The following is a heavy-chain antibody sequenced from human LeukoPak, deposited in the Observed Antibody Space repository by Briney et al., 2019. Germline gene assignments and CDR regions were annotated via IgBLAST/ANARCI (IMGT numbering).Heavy chain of an antibody. CDR2: ISTGGSTI. CDR3: AHGAMYQLDY. J-gene: IGHJ4*02. V-gene: IGHV3-11*01. Sequence: GGSLRLSCAASGFTFSDYYMSWIRQAPGKGLQWVSYISTGGSTIYYADSVKGRFTISGDNSRNTLFLQMNSLRAEDTAVYYCAHGAMYQLDYWGQGTLVTVSS. D-gene: IGHD2-2*01. CDR1: GFTFSDYY.